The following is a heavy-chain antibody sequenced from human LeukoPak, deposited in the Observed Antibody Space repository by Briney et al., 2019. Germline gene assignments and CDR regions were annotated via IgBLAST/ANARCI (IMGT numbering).Heavy chain of an antibody. J-gene: IGHJ4*02. V-gene: IGHV3-30*02. CDR2: IRYDGSNK. CDR3: AKDMLGYCSGGSCPGFDY. CDR1: GFTFSSYG. D-gene: IGHD2-15*01. Sequence: GGSLRLSCAASGFTFSSYGMHWVRQAPGKGLEWVAFIRYDGSNKYYADSVKGRFTISRDNSKNTLYLQMNSPRAEDTAVYYCAKDMLGYCSGGSCPGFDYWGQGTLVTVSS.